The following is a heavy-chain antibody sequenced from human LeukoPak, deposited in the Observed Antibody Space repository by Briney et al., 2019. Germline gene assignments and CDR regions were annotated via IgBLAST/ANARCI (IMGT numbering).Heavy chain of an antibody. CDR3: ARDYRAASGMEV. V-gene: IGHV3-21*01. J-gene: IGHJ6*04. CDR1: GFTFSSYS. CDR2: ISSSSSYI. D-gene: IGHD3-16*02. Sequence: GGSLILSCAASGFTFSSYSMNWVRQAPGKGLEWVSSISSSSSYIYSADSVKSRFTISRDNAKNPLYLQMNSRRVEDTAVYYCARDYRAASGMEVSGEGTTVTVSS.